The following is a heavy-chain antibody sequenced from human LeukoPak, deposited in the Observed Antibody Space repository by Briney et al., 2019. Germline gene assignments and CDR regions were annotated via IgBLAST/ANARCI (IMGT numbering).Heavy chain of an antibody. CDR1: DGSISSYY. J-gene: IGHJ5*02. Sequence: SETLSLTCTVSDGSISSYYWSWIRQPPGKGLEWIGYIYYSGSTNYNPSLKSRVTISVDTSKNQFSLKLSSVTAADTAVYYCARDGGYNWKYWFDPWGQGTLVTVSS. V-gene: IGHV4-59*01. CDR2: IYYSGST. D-gene: IGHD1-20*01. CDR3: ARDGGYNWKYWFDP.